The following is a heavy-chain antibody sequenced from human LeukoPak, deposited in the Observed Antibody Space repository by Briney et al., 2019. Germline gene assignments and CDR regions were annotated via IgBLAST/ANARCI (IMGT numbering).Heavy chain of an antibody. D-gene: IGHD6-13*01. CDR1: GYPFTSYD. CDR2: MNPNSGNT. V-gene: IGHV1-8*03. Sequence: ASVKVSCKASGYPFTSYDINWVRQATGQGLEWMGWMNPNSGNTGYAQKFQGRVTFSRNTSITTAYMELSSLRSDDTAVYYCARVDSSRQYYYYYMDVWGKGTTVTVSS. CDR3: ARVDSSRQYYYYYMDV. J-gene: IGHJ6*03.